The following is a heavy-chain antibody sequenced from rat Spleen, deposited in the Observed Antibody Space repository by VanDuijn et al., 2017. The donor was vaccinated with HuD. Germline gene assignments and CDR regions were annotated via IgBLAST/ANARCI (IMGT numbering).Heavy chain of an antibody. Sequence: EVQLVESGGGLVQPGRSMKLSCAASGFTFSNYYMAWVRQAPTKGLEWVASISTGGGKTYYRDSVKGRFTISRDDAKSTLYLQMDSLRSEDTATYYCARLGRDSYAQGFAYWGQGTLVTVSS. CDR1: GFTFSNYY. D-gene: IGHD1-12*01. CDR2: ISTGGGKT. CDR3: ARLGRDSYAQGFAY. V-gene: IGHV5-25*01. J-gene: IGHJ3*01.